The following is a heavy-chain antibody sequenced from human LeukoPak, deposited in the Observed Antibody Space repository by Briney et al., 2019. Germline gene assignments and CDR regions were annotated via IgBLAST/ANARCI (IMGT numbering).Heavy chain of an antibody. D-gene: IGHD2-2*01. CDR1: GGSISSYY. Sequence: SDTLSLTCTVSGGSISSYYWSWIRQPPGKRLEWIGYIYYSGSTNYNPSLKSRVAISVDTSKNQFSLKLSSVTAADTAVYYCARIRSSSTSSDYWGQGTLVTVSS. J-gene: IGHJ4*02. V-gene: IGHV4-59*08. CDR2: IYYSGST. CDR3: ARIRSSSTSSDY.